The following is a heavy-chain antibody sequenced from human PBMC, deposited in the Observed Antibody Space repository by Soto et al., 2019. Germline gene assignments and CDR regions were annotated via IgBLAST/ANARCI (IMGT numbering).Heavy chain of an antibody. V-gene: IGHV3-64D*06. CDR2: ISSTGLNT. CDR3: VKGFVGVFCRTVICPHGFDP. Sequence: GSLRLSCSASGFTFSDYAMHWIRQAPGMGPEHVAGISSTGLNTYYADSVRGRFTISRDNSKNTLHLRMSSLRPEDTAVYYCVKGFVGVFCRTVICPHGFDPGGQETWSPSPQ. J-gene: IGHJ5*02. CDR1: GFTFSDYA. D-gene: IGHD3-16*01.